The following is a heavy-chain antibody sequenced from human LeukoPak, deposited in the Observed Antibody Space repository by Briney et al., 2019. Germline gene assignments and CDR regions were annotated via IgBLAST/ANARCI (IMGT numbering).Heavy chain of an antibody. Sequence: GGSLRLFCAASGFSFSDYYMSWIRQAPGKGLEWLSYISSSSGTIYYADSVKGRFTISRDNAQNSLFLQMNSLRAEDTAVYFCASGSGWFSFDSWGQGTLVTVSS. CDR3: ASGSGWFSFDS. V-gene: IGHV3-11*04. J-gene: IGHJ4*02. CDR2: ISSSSGTI. CDR1: GFSFSDYY. D-gene: IGHD6-19*01.